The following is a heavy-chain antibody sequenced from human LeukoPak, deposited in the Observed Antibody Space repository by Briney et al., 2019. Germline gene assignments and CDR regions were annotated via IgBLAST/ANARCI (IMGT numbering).Heavy chain of an antibody. V-gene: IGHV1-2*02. D-gene: IGHD3-10*01. CDR3: ARDFGRVSGYYFDY. CDR2: INPNSGGT. Sequence: ASVKVSCKASGYTFTGYYMHWVRQAPGQGLEWMGWINPNSGGTNYAQKFQGRVTMTRDTSISTAYMELSRLRSDDTAVYYCARDFGRVSGYYFDYWGQGTLVTVSS. CDR1: GYTFTGYY. J-gene: IGHJ4*02.